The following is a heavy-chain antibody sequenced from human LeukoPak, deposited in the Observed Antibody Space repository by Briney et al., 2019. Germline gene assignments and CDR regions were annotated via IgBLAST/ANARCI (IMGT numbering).Heavy chain of an antibody. CDR1: GFTFSSYA. CDR3: AKDRYQLPYGWFGP. V-gene: IGHV3-23*01. CDR2: ISGSDDRR. D-gene: IGHD2-2*02. J-gene: IGHJ5*02. Sequence: PGGSLRLSCAASGFTFSSYAMSWVRQAPGKGLEWVSGISGSDDRRYYADSVKGRFIISRDNSKNTLYLQMLGLRAEDTAVYYCAKDRYQLPYGWFGPWGQGTLVTVSS.